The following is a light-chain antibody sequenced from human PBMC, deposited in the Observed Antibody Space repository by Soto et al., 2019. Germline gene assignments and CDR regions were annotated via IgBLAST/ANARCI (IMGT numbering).Light chain of an antibody. CDR2: EAS. J-gene: IGKJ5*01. Sequence: PFSQSPSSLSASVGDKVTISCRASQGISSYLGWYRQKAGKAPNLLIYEASTLHSRVPSRFSGRGSGTDFTFTISTQQPENIATNYFQQYSNLITFGQGNDWRL. V-gene: IGKV1-9*01. CDR1: QGISSY. CDR3: QQYSNLIT.